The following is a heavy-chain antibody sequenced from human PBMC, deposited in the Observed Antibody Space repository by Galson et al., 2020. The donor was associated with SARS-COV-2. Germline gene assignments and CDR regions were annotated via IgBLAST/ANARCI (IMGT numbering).Heavy chain of an antibody. J-gene: IGHJ6*03. Sequence: ASVKVSCKASGYTFTTYGISWVRQAPGQGLEWMGWISPYSGDTNYAQKVQGRVTLTTDTSTSTAYMELRSLRSDDTAVYYCARGHHNWSSGGGFFYYLHMDVWGKGTTVTVSS. CDR1: GYTFTTYG. CDR3: ARGHHNWSSGGGFFYYLHMDV. V-gene: IGHV1-18*04. D-gene: IGHD3-16*01. CDR2: ISPYSGDT.